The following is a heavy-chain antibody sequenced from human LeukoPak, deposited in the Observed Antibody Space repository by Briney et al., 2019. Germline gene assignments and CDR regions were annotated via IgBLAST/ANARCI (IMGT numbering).Heavy chain of an antibody. CDR3: AELGITMIGGV. CDR1: GFTFSSYA. V-gene: IGHV3-30*04. CDR2: ISYDGSNK. D-gene: IGHD3-10*02. Sequence: GGSLRLSCAASGFTFSSYAMHWVRQAPGKGLEWVAVISYDGSNKYYADSVRGRFTISRDNSKNSLYLQMNSLRAEDTAVYYCAELGITMIGGVWGKGTTVTISS. J-gene: IGHJ6*04.